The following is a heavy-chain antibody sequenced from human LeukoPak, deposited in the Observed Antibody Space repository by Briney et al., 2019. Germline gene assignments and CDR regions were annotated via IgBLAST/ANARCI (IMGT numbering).Heavy chain of an antibody. J-gene: IGHJ4*02. CDR3: AKFGATDYYDSSGYYSPFDY. CDR2: ISGSGGST. D-gene: IGHD3-22*01. CDR1: GFTFSSYG. Sequence: GGTLRLSCAASGFTFSSYGMSWVRQAPGKGLEWVSAISGSGGSTYYADSVKGRFTISRDNSKNTLYLQMNSLRAEDTAVYYCAKFGATDYYDSSGYYSPFDYWGQGTLVTVSS. V-gene: IGHV3-23*01.